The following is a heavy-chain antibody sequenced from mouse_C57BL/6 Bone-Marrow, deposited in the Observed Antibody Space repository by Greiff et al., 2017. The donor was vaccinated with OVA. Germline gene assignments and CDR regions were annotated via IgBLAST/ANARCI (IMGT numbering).Heavy chain of an antibody. J-gene: IGHJ2*01. CDR2: IYPGGGYT. CDR3: ARNLLGYFDY. Sequence: VQGVESGAELVRPGTSVKMSCKASGYTFTNYWIGWAKQRPGHGLEWIGDIYPGGGYTNYQEKFKGKATLTADKSSSTAYMQFSSLTSEDYAIYYCARNLLGYFDYWGQGTTLTVSS. CDR1: GYTFTNYW. V-gene: IGHV1-63*01.